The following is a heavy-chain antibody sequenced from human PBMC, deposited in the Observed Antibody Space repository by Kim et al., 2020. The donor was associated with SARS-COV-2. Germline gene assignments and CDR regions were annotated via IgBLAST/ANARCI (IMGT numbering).Heavy chain of an antibody. CDR1: GFTFRNYG. Sequence: GGSLRLSCGASGFTFRNYGMNWVRQAPVKELERLALIKYDGSAKDYEYSVKRRFTVARDNSKTMSYVLMSSLRVDATVFYYLTRDSCFGYF. V-gene: IGHV3-33*01. D-gene: IGHD3-10*01. CDR2: IKYDGSAK. J-gene: IGHJ2*01. CDR3: TRDSCFGYF.